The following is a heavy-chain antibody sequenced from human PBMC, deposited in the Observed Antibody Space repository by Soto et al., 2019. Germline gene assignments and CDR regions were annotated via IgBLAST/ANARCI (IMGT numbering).Heavy chain of an antibody. CDR2: ISGSGDST. J-gene: IGHJ2*01. D-gene: IGHD4-17*01. V-gene: IGHV3-23*01. CDR3: AKRTVGWYFDL. CDR1: GFTFSSYA. Sequence: EVQLLESGGGLVQPGGSLRLSCAASGFTFSSYAMSWVRQAPGKGLEWVSAISGSGDSTYYADSVKGRFTISRDNSKNTHYLQMNSPRAEATAVYYCAKRTVGWYFDLWGRGTLVTVSS.